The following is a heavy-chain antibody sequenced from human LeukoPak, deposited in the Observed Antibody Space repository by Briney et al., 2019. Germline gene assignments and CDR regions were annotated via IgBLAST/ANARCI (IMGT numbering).Heavy chain of an antibody. D-gene: IGHD3-22*01. CDR2: ISSRGST. V-gene: IGHV4-4*07. Sequence: SETLSLTCTVSAGSISNYYWSWIRQPAGKGLEWIGRISSRGSTNYNPSLKSRVTMSIDTSKNQFSLKLSSVTAADTAVYYCARVGGVTMIVVVTGDAFDIWGQGTMVTVSS. CDR1: AGSISNYY. J-gene: IGHJ3*02. CDR3: ARVGGVTMIVVVTGDAFDI.